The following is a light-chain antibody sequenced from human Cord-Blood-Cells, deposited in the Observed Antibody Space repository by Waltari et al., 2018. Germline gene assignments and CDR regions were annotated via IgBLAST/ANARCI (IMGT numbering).Light chain of an antibody. CDR3: QQYNSYSWT. V-gene: IGKV1-5*01. CDR1: QSISSW. Sequence: DIQMNQSPSTLSASVGDRVTITCRASQSISSWLAWYQQKPGKAPKLLIYDASSLESGVPSRFSGSGSETEFTLTISSLQPDDFATYYCQQYNSYSWTFGQGTKVEIK. J-gene: IGKJ1*01. CDR2: DAS.